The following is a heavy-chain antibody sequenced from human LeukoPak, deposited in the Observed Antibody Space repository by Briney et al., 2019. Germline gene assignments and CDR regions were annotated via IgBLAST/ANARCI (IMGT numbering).Heavy chain of an antibody. CDR2: INPNSGGT. Sequence: ASVKVSCKASGYTFTSYDINWVRQATGQGLEWMGWINPNSGGTNYAQKFQGRVTMTRDTSISTAYMELSRLRSDDTAVYYCARNSHDFWSGYYIVGYWGQGTLVTVSS. CDR3: ARNSHDFWSGYYIVGY. D-gene: IGHD3-3*01. J-gene: IGHJ4*02. V-gene: IGHV1-2*02. CDR1: GYTFTSYD.